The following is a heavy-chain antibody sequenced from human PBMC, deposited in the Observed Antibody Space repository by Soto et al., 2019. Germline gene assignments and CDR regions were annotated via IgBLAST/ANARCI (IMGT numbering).Heavy chain of an antibody. CDR3: TRDIGGKGAY. V-gene: IGHV3-74*01. Sequence: EVQLVESGGGLVQPGASLRLSCAASGFTFSSYWMHWVRQVPGKGLLWVSRIDEYGGTINYADSVKGRFTISRDNARNTLYLEMNSLRAEDTALYYCTRDIGGKGAYWGPGTLVTVSS. J-gene: IGHJ4*02. D-gene: IGHD3-10*01. CDR1: GFTFSSYW. CDR2: IDEYGGTI.